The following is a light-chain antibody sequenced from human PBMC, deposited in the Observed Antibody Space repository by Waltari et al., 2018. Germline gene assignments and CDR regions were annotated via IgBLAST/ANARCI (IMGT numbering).Light chain of an antibody. CDR1: GSNIGAGYD. CDR2: GSS. J-gene: IGLJ3*02. CDR3: QSYDTSLSVV. V-gene: IGLV1-40*01. Sequence: QSVLTQPPSVSGAPGQRVTISCTGSGSNIGAGYDVHWYQQLPRAAPKLLIYGSSTRPLGVPDRLLGSTSGTSVSLAITGLQAEDEADYYCQSYDTSLSVVFGGGTKLTVL.